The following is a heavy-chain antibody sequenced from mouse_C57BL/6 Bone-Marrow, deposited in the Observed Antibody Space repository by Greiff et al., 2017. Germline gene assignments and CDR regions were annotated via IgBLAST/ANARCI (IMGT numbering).Heavy chain of an antibody. CDR1: GYTFTEYT. Sequence: VMLVESGAELVKPGASVKLSCKASGYTFTEYTIHWVKQRSGQGLEWIGWFYPGSGSIKYNEKFKDKATLTADKSSSTVYMELSRVTSEDSAVYFCARRGIYDGFYYFDYWGQGTTLTVSS. D-gene: IGHD2-3*01. CDR3: ARRGIYDGFYYFDY. V-gene: IGHV1-62-2*01. J-gene: IGHJ2*01. CDR2: FYPGSGSI.